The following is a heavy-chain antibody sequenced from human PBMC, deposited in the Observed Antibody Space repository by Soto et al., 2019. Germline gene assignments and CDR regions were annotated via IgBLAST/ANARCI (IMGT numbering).Heavy chain of an antibody. Sequence: GGSLRLSCAASGFTFSSYGMHWVRQAPGKGLEWVAVIWYDGSNKYYADIVKGRFTISRDNSKNTLYLQMNSLRAEDTAVYYCARDPTRGPYGDYDYYYYGMDVWGQGTTVTVSS. V-gene: IGHV3-33*01. D-gene: IGHD4-17*01. J-gene: IGHJ6*02. CDR2: IWYDGSNK. CDR1: GFTFSSYG. CDR3: ARDPTRGPYGDYDYYYYGMDV.